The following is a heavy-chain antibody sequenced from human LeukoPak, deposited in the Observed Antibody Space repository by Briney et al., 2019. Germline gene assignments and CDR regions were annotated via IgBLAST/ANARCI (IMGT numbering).Heavy chain of an antibody. Sequence: GGSLRLSCAASGFTLNHWMIWVRQAPGKGLECVANIKQDGIEKYYLDSVKGRFTISRDNAKNSVYLQMNSLRAEDTAVYYCARDSMVGSDFQHWGQGTLVTVSS. D-gene: IGHD2-8*01. CDR2: IKQDGIEK. V-gene: IGHV3-7*01. CDR1: GFTLNHW. CDR3: ARDSMVGSDFQH. J-gene: IGHJ1*01.